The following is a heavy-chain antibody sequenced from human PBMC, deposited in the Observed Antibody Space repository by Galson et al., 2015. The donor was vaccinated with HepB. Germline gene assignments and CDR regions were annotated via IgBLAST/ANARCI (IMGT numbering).Heavy chain of an antibody. J-gene: IGHJ3*02. CDR2: VSSSRSII. CDR3: AGVGGRAATYAFDI. Sequence: SLRLSCAASGLTFSSYSMNWVRQAPGKGLEWVSYVSSSRSIIYYADSVKGRFTISRDNVKNSLYLQMNSLRDEDAAVYYCAGVGGRAATYAFDIWGQGTMVTVSS. D-gene: IGHD4-23*01. V-gene: IGHV3-48*02. CDR1: GLTFSSYS.